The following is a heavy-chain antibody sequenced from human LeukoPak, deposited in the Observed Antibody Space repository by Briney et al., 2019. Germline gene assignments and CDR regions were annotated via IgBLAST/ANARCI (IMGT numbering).Heavy chain of an antibody. CDR3: TWDRSGYFQN. CDR1: GFTVSSNY. Sequence: GGSLRLSCAASGFTVSSNYMSWVRQAPGKGLEWVSVIYSGGSTYYADSVKGRFTISRDNSKNTLYLQMNSLRAEDTAVYYCTWDRSGYFQNWGQGTLVTVSS. V-gene: IGHV3-66*01. D-gene: IGHD3-3*01. CDR2: IYSGGST. J-gene: IGHJ1*01.